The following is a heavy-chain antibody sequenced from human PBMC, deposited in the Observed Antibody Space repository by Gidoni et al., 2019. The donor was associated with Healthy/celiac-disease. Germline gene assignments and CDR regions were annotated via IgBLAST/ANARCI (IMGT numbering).Heavy chain of an antibody. J-gene: IGHJ6*02. CDR1: GGSIRIYY. V-gene: IGHV4-4*07. CDR3: ARELLWFGELFSHYYYGMDV. D-gene: IGHD3-10*01. Sequence: QVQLQESGPGLVKPSETLSLTCPVSGGSIRIYYWSWIRQPAGKGLEWIGRIYTSGSTNYNPSLKSRVTMSVDTSKNQFSLKLSSVTAADTAVYYCARELLWFGELFSHYYYGMDVWGQGTTVTVSS. CDR2: IYTSGST.